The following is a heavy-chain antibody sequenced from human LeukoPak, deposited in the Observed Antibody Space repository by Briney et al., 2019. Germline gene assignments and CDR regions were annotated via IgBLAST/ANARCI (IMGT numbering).Heavy chain of an antibody. Sequence: PSETLSLTCTVSAGSIRSYYWSWIRQPPGKGLEWIGYIYYSGSTNYNPSLKSRVTISVDTSKNQFSLNLSSVTAADTAVYYCARHSILAASGTGVFDYWGQGTLVTVSS. V-gene: IGHV4-59*08. D-gene: IGHD6-13*01. CDR3: ARHSILAASGTGVFDY. CDR2: IYYSGST. CDR1: AGSIRSYY. J-gene: IGHJ4*02.